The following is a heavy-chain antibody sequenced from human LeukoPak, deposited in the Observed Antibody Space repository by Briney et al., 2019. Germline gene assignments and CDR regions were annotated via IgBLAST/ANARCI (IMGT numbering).Heavy chain of an antibody. Sequence: GGSLRLSCAASGFTFSSYAMSWVRQAPGKGLEWVSAISGSGGSTYYADSVKGRFTISRDNSKNTLYLQMNSLRAEDTAVYYCGKDLSRRKLGFGEFTDYWGQGTLVTVSS. D-gene: IGHD3-10*01. CDR2: ISGSGGST. CDR3: GKDLSRRKLGFGEFTDY. J-gene: IGHJ4*02. V-gene: IGHV3-23*01. CDR1: GFTFSSYA.